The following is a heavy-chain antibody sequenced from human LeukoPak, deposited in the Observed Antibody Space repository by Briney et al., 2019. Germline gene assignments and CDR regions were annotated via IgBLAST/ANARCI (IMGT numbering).Heavy chain of an antibody. D-gene: IGHD1-26*01. Sequence: GGSLRLSCAASGFTFENYWMTWVRQAPGKGLEWVATIKGDGSEKFHVDSVKGRITISRDNANNSLSPQMNSLRVEDTAVYYCARDRSYYGDAFDVWGQGTKVTVSS. CDR3: ARDRSYYGDAFDV. J-gene: IGHJ3*01. CDR1: GFTFENYW. CDR2: IKGDGSEK. V-gene: IGHV3-7*01.